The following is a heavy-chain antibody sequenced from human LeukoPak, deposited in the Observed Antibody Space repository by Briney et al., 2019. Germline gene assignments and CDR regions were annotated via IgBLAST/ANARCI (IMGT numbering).Heavy chain of an antibody. CDR1: GDTFGSYA. Sequence: SVKVSCKAPGDTFGSYAISWVRQAHGQGLEWMGRTIPILGIAKYAQKFQGRLTITADTSTSTAYMQLTNLRSDDTAVYYCARATDASSGYFWFDPWGQGTLVTVSS. J-gene: IGHJ5*02. CDR3: ARATDASSGYFWFDP. D-gene: IGHD3-22*01. V-gene: IGHV1-69*04. CDR2: TIPILGIA.